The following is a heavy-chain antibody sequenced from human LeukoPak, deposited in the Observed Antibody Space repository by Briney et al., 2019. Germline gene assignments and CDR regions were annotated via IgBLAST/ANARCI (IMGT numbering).Heavy chain of an antibody. CDR3: AKDGGSGGSFDY. D-gene: IGHD2-15*01. CDR1: GFTFSSYG. Sequence: GGSLRLSCAASGFTFSSYGMHWVRQAPGKGLEWVAVISYDGSNKYYADSVKGRFTISRDNSKNTLYLQMNSLRAEDTAVYYCAKDGGSGGSFDYWGQGTLVTVSP. CDR2: ISYDGSNK. J-gene: IGHJ4*02. V-gene: IGHV3-30*18.